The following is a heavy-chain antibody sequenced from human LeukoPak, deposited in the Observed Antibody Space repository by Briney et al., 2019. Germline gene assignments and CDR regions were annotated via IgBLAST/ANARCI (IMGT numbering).Heavy chain of an antibody. CDR2: IYYSGSA. V-gene: IGHV4-59*01. Sequence: PSETLSLTCTVSGGSISSFYWSWIRQPPGKGLEWIGYIYYSGSANYNPSLKSRVTISVDTSKNQFSLKLNSVTAADTAVYYCSRAVYRMSCTGAPFDYWGQGTLVTVSS. CDR3: SRAVYRMSCTGAPFDY. J-gene: IGHJ4*02. D-gene: IGHD1-26*01. CDR1: GGSISSFY.